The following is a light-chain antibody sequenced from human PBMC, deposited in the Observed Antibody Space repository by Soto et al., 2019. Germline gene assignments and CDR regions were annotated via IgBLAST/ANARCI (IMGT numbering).Light chain of an antibody. V-gene: IGKV4-1*01. Sequence: DIVMTQSPDSLAVSLGERATINCKSSQSVLSSSNSMNYLSWYQQKPGQPPKLLFYWASTRESGVPDRFSGSGSETDFTLTISSLQAEDVALYYCQQYYSTPLTFGGGTKVEIK. CDR3: QQYYSTPLT. CDR2: WAS. CDR1: QSVLSSSNSMNY. J-gene: IGKJ4*01.